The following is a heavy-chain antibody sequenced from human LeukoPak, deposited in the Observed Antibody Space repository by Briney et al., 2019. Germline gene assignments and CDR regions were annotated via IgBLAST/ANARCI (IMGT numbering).Heavy chain of an antibody. D-gene: IGHD3-10*01. CDR1: GYTFTSYY. CDR3: ARGTKAPMVRGSGGYFDY. CDR2: INPSGGST. Sequence: ASVKVSCKASGYTFTSYYMHWVRQAPGQGLEWMGIINPSGGSTSYAQKFQGRVTMTRDTSTSTVYMELSSLRSEDTAVYYCARGTKAPMVRGSGGYFDYWGQGTLVTVSS. J-gene: IGHJ4*02. V-gene: IGHV1-46*01.